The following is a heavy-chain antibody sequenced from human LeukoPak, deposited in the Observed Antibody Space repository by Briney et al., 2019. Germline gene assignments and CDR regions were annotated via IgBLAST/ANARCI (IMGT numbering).Heavy chain of an antibody. CDR1: GGSISSYY. CDR2: IYTSWST. D-gene: IGHD3-10*01. CDR3: ARLMVNHYYGSGSYYRGGYYFDY. Sequence: PSETLSLTCTVSGGSISSYYWSWIRQPPWKGLEWIGYIYTSWSTNYNPSLKSRVTISVDTSKNQFSLKLSSVTAADTAVYYCARLMVNHYYGSGSYYRGGYYFDYWGQGTLVTVSS. V-gene: IGHV4-4*09. J-gene: IGHJ4*02.